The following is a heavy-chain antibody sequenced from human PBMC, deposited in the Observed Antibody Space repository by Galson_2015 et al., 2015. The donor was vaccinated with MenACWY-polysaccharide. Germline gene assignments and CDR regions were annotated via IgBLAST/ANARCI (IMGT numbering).Heavy chain of an antibody. V-gene: IGHV3-23*01. CDR3: TKDHGGSGWPNDY. J-gene: IGHJ4*02. CDR2: ITGSSADT. Sequence: SLRLSCAASGFTFSSYTMRWVRQAPGKGLEWVSAITGSSADTYYTDSVRGLFTISRNNARYTLYLQMNSLSAEDTALYYCTKDHGGSGWPNDYWGQRTLVTVSS. CDR1: GFTFSSYT. D-gene: IGHD6-19*01.